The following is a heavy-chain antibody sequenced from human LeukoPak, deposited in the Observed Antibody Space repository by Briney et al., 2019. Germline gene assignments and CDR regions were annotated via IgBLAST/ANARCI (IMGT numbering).Heavy chain of an antibody. CDR1: GGSFSGYY. D-gene: IGHD3-16*02. CDR3: ANLSIDY. J-gene: IGHJ4*02. Sequence: PSETLSLTCAVYGGSFSGYYWSWIRQPPGKGLEWIGSIPDSGNTYYNPSLKSRVTISVDTSKKQFSLKLNSVTAADTAVYYCANLSIDYWGQGILVTVSS. CDR2: IPDSGNT. V-gene: IGHV4-34*01.